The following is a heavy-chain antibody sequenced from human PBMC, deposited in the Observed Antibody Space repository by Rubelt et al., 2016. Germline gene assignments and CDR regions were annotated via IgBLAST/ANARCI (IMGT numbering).Heavy chain of an antibody. J-gene: IGHJ1*01. V-gene: IGHV1-3*01. CDR1: GYTFTSYA. Sequence: QVQMVQSGTEVKEPGASVKVSCKTSGYTFTSYAMHWVRQAPGQRLEWMGWMNAGNGNTRYSQNFQGRVTITRETSAGKAYMELSSLTSEDTAVYYCARGEGYFHYWGQGTLVTVSS. CDR3: ARGEGYFHY. CDR2: MNAGNGNT.